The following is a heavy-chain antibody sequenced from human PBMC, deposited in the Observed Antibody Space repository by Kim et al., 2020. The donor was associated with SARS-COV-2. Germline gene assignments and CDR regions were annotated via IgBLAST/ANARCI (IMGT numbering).Heavy chain of an antibody. CDR1: GYTFTSYA. J-gene: IGHJ5*02. D-gene: IGHD3-10*01. V-gene: IGHV1-3*01. CDR3: ARGRRLSYGSGSYYNVWWFDP. CDR2: INAGNGNT. Sequence: ASVKVSCKASGYTFTSYAMHWVRQAPGQRLEWMGWINAGNGNTKYSQKFQGRVTITRDTSASTAYMELSSLRSEDTAVYYCARGRRLSYGSGSYYNVWWFDPWGQGTLVTVSS.